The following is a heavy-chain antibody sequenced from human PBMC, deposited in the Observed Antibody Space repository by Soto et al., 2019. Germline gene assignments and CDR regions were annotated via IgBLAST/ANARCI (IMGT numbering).Heavy chain of an antibody. CDR3: ATQSTDGDYQY. CDR2: IIPMFGTT. Sequence: QVQLVQSGAEVKKPGSSVKVSCKASGGTFTTYPINWVRQAPGQGLEWMGGIIPMFGTTNYAQKFQGRVTITADESTSTAYMELSSLRSEDTAMYYCATQSTDGDYQYWGQGTQVTVSS. J-gene: IGHJ4*02. D-gene: IGHD4-17*01. V-gene: IGHV1-69*01. CDR1: GGTFTTYP.